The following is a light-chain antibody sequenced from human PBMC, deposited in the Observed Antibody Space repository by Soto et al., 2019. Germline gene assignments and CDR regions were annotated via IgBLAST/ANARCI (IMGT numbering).Light chain of an antibody. CDR3: SSYTSSSTPYV. Sequence: QSALTQPPSASGSPGQSVTISCTGTSSDIGAYDYVSWYQQHPGKVPKLMIYEVSKRPSGVPDRFSASKSGNTASLTVSGLQAEDEADYYCSSYTSSSTPYVFGTGTKVTVL. V-gene: IGLV2-8*01. CDR1: SSDIGAYDY. CDR2: EVS. J-gene: IGLJ1*01.